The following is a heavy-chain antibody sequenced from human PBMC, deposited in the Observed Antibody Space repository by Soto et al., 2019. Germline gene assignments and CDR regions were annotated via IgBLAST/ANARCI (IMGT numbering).Heavy chain of an antibody. V-gene: IGHV1-8*01. CDR2: MNPNSGNT. J-gene: IGHJ5*02. CDR3: ARGEDYCTNGVCYLNWFDP. D-gene: IGHD2-8*01. CDR1: GYTFTSYD. Sequence: GALVKVSCKASGYTFTSYDINWVRQATGQGLEWMGWMNPNSGNTGYAQKFQGRVTMTRSTSISTAYMELSSLRSEDTAVYYCARGEDYCTNGVCYLNWFDPWGQGTLVTVSS.